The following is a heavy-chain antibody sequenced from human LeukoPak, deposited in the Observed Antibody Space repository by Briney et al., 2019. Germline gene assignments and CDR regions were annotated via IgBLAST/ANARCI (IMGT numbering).Heavy chain of an antibody. D-gene: IGHD4-23*01. Sequence: PSETLSLTCTVSGGSISSGSYYWRWIRQPARKGLEWIERIYTSGSTNYNPSLKSRVTISVDTSKNQFSLKLSSVAAADTAVYYCARDRAVAFDYWGQGTLVTVSS. CDR3: ARDRAVAFDY. V-gene: IGHV4-61*02. J-gene: IGHJ4*02. CDR2: IYTSGST. CDR1: GGSISSGSYY.